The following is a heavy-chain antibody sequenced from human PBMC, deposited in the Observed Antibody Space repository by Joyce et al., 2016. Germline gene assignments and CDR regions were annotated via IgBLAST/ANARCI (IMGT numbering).Heavy chain of an antibody. V-gene: IGHV3-43*01. CDR1: GFTFDDYT. CDR3: AKDRGGFGVVISSYLDY. CDR2: SSWDSGST. J-gene: IGHJ4*02. Sequence: EVQLVESGGVVVQPGGSLRLSCAASGFTFDDYTRHWVRQAPGKGREWVFLSSWDSGSTYYADSVKGRCTISRDNSKNSLYLQMNSLRTEDTALYYCAKDRGGFGVVISSYLDYWGQGTLVTVSS. D-gene: IGHD3-3*01.